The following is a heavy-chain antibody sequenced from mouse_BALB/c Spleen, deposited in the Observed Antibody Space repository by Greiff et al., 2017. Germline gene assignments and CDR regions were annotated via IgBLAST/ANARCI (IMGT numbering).Heavy chain of an antibody. CDR3: ARGNCDSYFDY. D-gene: IGHD4-1*01. CDR2: IYPGNVNT. V-gene: IGHV1S56*01. CDR1: GYTFTSYY. J-gene: IGHJ2*01. Sequence: ESGPELVKPGASVRISCKASGYTFTSYYIHWVKQRPGQGLEWIGWIYPGNVNTKYNEKFKGKATLTADKSSSTAYMQLSSLTSEDSAVYFCARGNCDSYFDYWGAGTTLTVSS.